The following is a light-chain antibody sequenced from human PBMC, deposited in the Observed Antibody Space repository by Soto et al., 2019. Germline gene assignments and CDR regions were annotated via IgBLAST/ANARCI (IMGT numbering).Light chain of an antibody. CDR2: WAS. CDR3: QQYFSPPPT. CDR1: QSVLYSSNNKNY. V-gene: IGKV4-1*01. J-gene: IGKJ1*01. Sequence: DIVMTQSPDSLAVSLGERATINCKSSQSVLYSSNNKNYLGWYQQKPAQPPKLLIYWASTRESGVPDRLSGSGSETDFTLTISTLQAQDVAVYYCQQYFSPPPTFGQGTKVDI.